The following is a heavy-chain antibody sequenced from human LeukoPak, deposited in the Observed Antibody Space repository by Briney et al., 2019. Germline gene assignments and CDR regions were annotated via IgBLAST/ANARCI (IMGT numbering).Heavy chain of an antibody. J-gene: IGHJ4*02. V-gene: IGHV1-18*01. CDR2: ISGYNGNT. CDR1: GYTFTTYG. Sequence: GASVKVSCKASGYTFTTYGFSWVRQAPGQGLEWMGWISGYNGNTNYAQKLQGRVTMTTDTSTNTAYMELRSLRSDDTAVYYCARDRRSMVRGVNTLFDYSGQGTLVTVSS. D-gene: IGHD3-10*01. CDR3: ARDRRSMVRGVNTLFDY.